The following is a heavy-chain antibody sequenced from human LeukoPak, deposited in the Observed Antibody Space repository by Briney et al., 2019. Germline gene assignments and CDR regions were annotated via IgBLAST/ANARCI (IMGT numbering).Heavy chain of an antibody. J-gene: IGHJ4*02. V-gene: IGHV1-2*02. D-gene: IGHD3-22*01. Sequence: EASVKVSCKASGYTFTGYYMHWVRQAPGQGLEWMGWINPNSGGTNYAQKFQGRVTMTRDTSITTAYMELSRLRSDDTAVYYCARGQGGDSIVPCGDYWGQGTLVTVSS. CDR1: GYTFTGYY. CDR2: INPNSGGT. CDR3: ARGQGGDSIVPCGDY.